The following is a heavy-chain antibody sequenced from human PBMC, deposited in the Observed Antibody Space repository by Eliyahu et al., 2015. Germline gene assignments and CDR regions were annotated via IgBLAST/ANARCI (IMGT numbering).Heavy chain of an antibody. V-gene: IGHV3-7*01. CDR2: INLDGSQK. Sequence: ESGGGLVQPGGSLRLSCTASGFTFSGHWMTWVRQVPGKGLEWVANINLDGSQKYYVDSVKGRFTISRDNAKNSLYLQMNSLRADDTAVYYCATNRTRLPSWGQGTLVTVSS. CDR1: GFTFSGHW. D-gene: IGHD2/OR15-2a*01. CDR3: ATNRTRLPS. J-gene: IGHJ5*02.